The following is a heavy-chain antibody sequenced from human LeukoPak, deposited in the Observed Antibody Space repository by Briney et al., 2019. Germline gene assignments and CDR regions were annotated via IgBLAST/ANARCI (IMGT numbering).Heavy chain of an antibody. J-gene: IGHJ5*02. CDR3: ASRATVTTDRFWFDP. Sequence: GGSLRLSCAASGFTVISNYMSWVRKAPGKGLEWASVIYSGGSTSYADSVKGRFTISRDNSKNTLYLQMNSLRAEDTAVYYCASRATVTTDRFWFDPWGQGTLVTVSS. D-gene: IGHD4-11*01. CDR2: IYSGGST. V-gene: IGHV3-53*01. CDR1: GFTVISNY.